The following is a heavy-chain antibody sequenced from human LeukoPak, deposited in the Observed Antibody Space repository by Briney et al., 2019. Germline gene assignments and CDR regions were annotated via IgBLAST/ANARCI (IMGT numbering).Heavy chain of an antibody. D-gene: IGHD2-2*01. CDR2: ISAYNGNT. CDR3: AREDCSSTSYYRPPPARFDP. Sequence: GASVKVSCKASGYTFTSYGISWVRQAPGQGLEWIGWISAYNGNTNYAQKLQGRVTMTTDTSTSTAYMELRSLRSDDTAVYYCAREDCSSTSYYRPPPARFDPWGQGTLVNVSS. CDR1: GYTFTSYG. V-gene: IGHV1-18*01. J-gene: IGHJ5*02.